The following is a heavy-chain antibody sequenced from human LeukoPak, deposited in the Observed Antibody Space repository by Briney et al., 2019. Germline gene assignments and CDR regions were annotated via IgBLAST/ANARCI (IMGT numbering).Heavy chain of an antibody. J-gene: IGHJ6*02. CDR2: SGTT. Sequence: SETLSLTCTVSGGSVSSNYWSWIRQPPGKGLEWIGYSGTTTYNPSLESRFTISVDTSKNQFSLKLSSVTAADTAVYYCARADYDILTGYSNYGMDVWGQGTTVTVSS. D-gene: IGHD3-9*01. V-gene: IGHV4-59*02. CDR1: GGSVSSNY. CDR3: ARADYDILTGYSNYGMDV.